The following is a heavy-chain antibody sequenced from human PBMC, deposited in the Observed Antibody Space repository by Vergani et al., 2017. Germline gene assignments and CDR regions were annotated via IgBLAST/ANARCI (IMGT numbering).Heavy chain of an antibody. CDR2: IYYSGST. J-gene: IGHJ6*02. V-gene: IGHV4-59*01. CDR3: ARVGLYCSSTSCYYYYGMDV. Sequence: QVQLQESGPGLVKPSETLSLTCTVSGGSISSYYWSWIRQPPGKGLEWIGYIYYSGSTNYNPSLKSRVTISVDTSKNQFSLKLSSVTAADTAVYYCARVGLYCSSTSCYYYYGMDVWGQGTTVTVSS. D-gene: IGHD2-2*01. CDR1: GGSISSYY.